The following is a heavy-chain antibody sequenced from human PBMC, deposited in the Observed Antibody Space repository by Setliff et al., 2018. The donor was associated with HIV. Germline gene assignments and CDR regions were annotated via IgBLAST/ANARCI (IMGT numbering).Heavy chain of an antibody. J-gene: IGHJ4*02. CDR1: GYSIRDNFF. V-gene: IGHV4-28*03. Sequence: LSLTCAVSGYSIRDNFFWGWVRQPPGKGLEWIGSIFYTGTTYYNPSLKSRVTMSVDTSKNRFSLKLSSVTAADTAVYYCARDRLTYYFDYWGQGILVTVSS. D-gene: IGHD3-22*01. CDR2: IFYTGTT. CDR3: ARDRLTYYFDY.